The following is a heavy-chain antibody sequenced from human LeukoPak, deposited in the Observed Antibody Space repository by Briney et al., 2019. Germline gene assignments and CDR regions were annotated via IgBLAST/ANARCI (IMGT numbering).Heavy chain of an antibody. CDR3: ARDPGYYDSRGYLAPYYYYYGMDV. J-gene: IGHJ6*02. V-gene: IGHV4-59*01. CDR2: IYYSGST. CDR1: GGSISSYY. Sequence: SETLSLTCTVSGGSISSYYWSWIRQPPGKGLEWIGYIYYSGSTNYNPSLKSRVTISVDTSKNQFSLKLSSVTAADTAVYYCARDPGYYDSRGYLAPYYYYYGMDVWGQGTTVTVSS. D-gene: IGHD3-22*01.